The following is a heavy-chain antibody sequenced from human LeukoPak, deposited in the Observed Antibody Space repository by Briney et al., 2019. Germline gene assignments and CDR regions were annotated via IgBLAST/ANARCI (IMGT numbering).Heavy chain of an antibody. Sequence: SETLSLTCAVFGGSFSGYYWNWIRQPPGKGLEWIGQINPSRNTYYNPSLKSRVTISVDTSKNQFSLKLSSVTAADTAVYSCARGSGITMIVVVIGDAFDIWGQGTMVTVSS. J-gene: IGHJ3*02. CDR3: ARGSGITMIVVVIGDAFDI. V-gene: IGHV4-34*01. CDR2: INPSRNT. CDR1: GGSFSGYY. D-gene: IGHD3-22*01.